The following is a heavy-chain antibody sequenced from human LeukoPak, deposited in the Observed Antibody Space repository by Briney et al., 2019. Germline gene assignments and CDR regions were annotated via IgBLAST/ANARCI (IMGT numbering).Heavy chain of an antibody. CDR3: ARQSGRPAAGFDY. CDR1: GVSITSYY. D-gene: IGHD2-2*01. V-gene: IGHV4-59*08. CDR2: VHNSGGT. Sequence: PSETLSLTCTVSGVSITSYYWTWIRQSLGKGLEWIGFVHNSGGTDYNPSLRSRVTISVDTSKNQFSLKLSSVTAADTAVYYCARQSGRPAAGFDYWGQGTLVTVSS. J-gene: IGHJ4*02.